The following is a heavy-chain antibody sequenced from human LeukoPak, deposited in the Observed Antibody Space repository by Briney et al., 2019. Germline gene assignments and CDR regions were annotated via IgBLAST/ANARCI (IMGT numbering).Heavy chain of an antibody. Sequence: GASVKVSCKASGYTFTSYDINWVRQATGQGLEWMGGIIPIFGTANYAQKFQGRVTITADESTSTAYMELSSLRSEDTAVYYCARGIVVVPAAQLDAFDIWGQGTMVTVSS. CDR2: IIPIFGTA. V-gene: IGHV1-69*13. CDR3: ARGIVVVPAAQLDAFDI. D-gene: IGHD2-2*01. CDR1: GYTFTSYD. J-gene: IGHJ3*02.